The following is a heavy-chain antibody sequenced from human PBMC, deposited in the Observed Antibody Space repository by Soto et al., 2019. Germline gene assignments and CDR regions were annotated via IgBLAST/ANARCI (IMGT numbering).Heavy chain of an antibody. D-gene: IGHD3-16*01. CDR3: DKELSTVQYDAYGPVAG. Sequence: SETLSLTCTVSGDSISSGDYYWSWIRQSPGKGLEWIGYIYHTGNTYYNPSLKSRVSISLDTSKNQFSLKLSSVTAAETDVYYYDKELSTVQYDAYGPVAGWGQGTLVTVSS. CDR2: IYHTGNT. J-gene: IGHJ4*02. CDR1: GDSISSGDYY. V-gene: IGHV4-30-4*01.